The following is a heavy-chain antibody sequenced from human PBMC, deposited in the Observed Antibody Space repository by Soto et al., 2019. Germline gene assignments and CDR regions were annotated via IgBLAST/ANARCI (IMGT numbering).Heavy chain of an antibody. CDR1: GGSISSYY. J-gene: IGHJ4*02. D-gene: IGHD3-10*01. CDR2: MYNSGST. CDR3: ASMGYHYGSGSYPLDY. Sequence: QVQLQESGPGLVKPSETLSLTFTVSGGSISSYYWTWIRQPPGKGLEWIGFMYNSGSTHYNPSLNSRVTISLDTSKNQFSLNLRSVTAADTAVYYCASMGYHYGSGSYPLDYWGQGTLVTVYS. V-gene: IGHV4-59*08.